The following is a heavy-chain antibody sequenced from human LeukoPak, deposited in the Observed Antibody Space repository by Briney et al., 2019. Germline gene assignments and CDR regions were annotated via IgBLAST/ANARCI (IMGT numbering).Heavy chain of an antibody. CDR1: GFTFSNAW. V-gene: IGHV3-15*01. CDR3: TTPPYYYDSSGFPLGS. D-gene: IGHD3-22*01. Sequence: PGGSLRLSCAASGFTFSNAWMSWVRQAPGKGLEWVGRIKSKTDGGTTDYAAPVKDRFTISRDDSKNTLYLQMNSLKTEDTAVYYCTTPPYYYDSSGFPLGSWGQGTLVTVSS. CDR2: IKSKTDGGTT. J-gene: IGHJ5*02.